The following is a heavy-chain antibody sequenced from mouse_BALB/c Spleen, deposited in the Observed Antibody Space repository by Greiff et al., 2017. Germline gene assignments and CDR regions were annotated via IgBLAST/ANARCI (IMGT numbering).Heavy chain of an antibody. V-gene: IGHV5-6-3*01. J-gene: IGHJ4*01. CDR3: ARRGLLRYYAMDY. D-gene: IGHD1-1*01. CDR1: GFTFSSYG. CDR2: INSNGGST. Sequence: EVMLVESGGGLVQPGGSLKLSCAASGFTFSSYGMSWVRQTPDKRLELVATINSNGGSTYYPDSVKGRFTISRDNAKNTLYLQMSSLKSEDTAMYYCARRGLLRYYAMDYWGQGTSVTVSS.